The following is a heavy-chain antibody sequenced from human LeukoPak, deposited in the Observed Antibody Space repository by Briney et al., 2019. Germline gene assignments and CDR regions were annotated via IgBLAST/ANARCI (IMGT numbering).Heavy chain of an antibody. Sequence: GGSLRLSCAATGLSVSSNFMSWVRQAPGKGLEWVSVIYGGGSTYYADSVKGRFTISRDTPKNTLYLQMNSLRVEDTAVYYCARASGYAEVEYWGQGTLVTVSS. CDR1: GLSVSSNF. CDR3: ARASGYAEVEY. CDR2: IYGGGST. D-gene: IGHD5-12*01. V-gene: IGHV3-53*01. J-gene: IGHJ4*02.